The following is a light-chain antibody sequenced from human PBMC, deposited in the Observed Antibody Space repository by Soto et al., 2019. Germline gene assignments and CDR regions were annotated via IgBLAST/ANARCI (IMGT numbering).Light chain of an antibody. CDR3: QQYDTSPGT. V-gene: IGKV1-5*03. CDR2: KAS. J-gene: IGKJ1*01. Sequence: DIQMTQSPSTLSASVGDRFTITCRASQTISSWLAWYQQKPGKAPKLLIYKASTLKSGVPSRFSGSGSGTDFTLTISRLEPEDFAVYYCQQYDTSPGTFGQGTKV. CDR1: QTISSW.